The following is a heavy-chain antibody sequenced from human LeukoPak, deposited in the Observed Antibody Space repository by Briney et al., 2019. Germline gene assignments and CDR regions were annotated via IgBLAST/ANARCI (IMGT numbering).Heavy chain of an antibody. D-gene: IGHD3-16*01. CDR3: ARGLRRLGI. V-gene: IGHV4-34*01. Sequence: PSETLSLTCAVYGESFSGYYWSWIRQPPGKGLEWIGEINHSGSTNYNPSLKSRVTISVDTSKNQFSLKLSSVTAADTAVYYCARGLRRLGIWGQGTMVTVSS. CDR2: INHSGST. J-gene: IGHJ3*02. CDR1: GESFSGYY.